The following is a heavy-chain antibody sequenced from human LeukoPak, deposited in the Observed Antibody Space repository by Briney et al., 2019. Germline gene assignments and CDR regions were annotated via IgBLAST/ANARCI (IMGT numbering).Heavy chain of an antibody. CDR1: GDSLTSGSYY. V-gene: IGHV4-61*01. D-gene: IGHD6-13*01. J-gene: IGHJ3*02. Sequence: PSETLSLTCTVSGDSLTSGSYYWSWIRQPPGRGLEWSGYVYYSGSTNYNPSLKSRVTMSVDTSKNQSSLMLISVTAADTAVYYCARGYSSSWYPSAFDIWGQGTMVTVSS. CDR3: ARGYSSSWYPSAFDI. CDR2: VYYSGST.